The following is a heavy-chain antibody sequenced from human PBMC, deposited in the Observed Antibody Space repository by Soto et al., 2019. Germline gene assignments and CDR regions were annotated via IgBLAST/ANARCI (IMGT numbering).Heavy chain of an antibody. D-gene: IGHD5-12*01. CDR2: IVPIVDTA. J-gene: IGHJ4*02. CDR3: GIVVAMPGYPDY. V-gene: IGHV1-69*12. Sequence: QVQLVQSGAEVRQPASSVKVSCKTSGGTFSSYAISWVRQAPGQGLEWMGGIVPIVDTATYAQKFQGRVTITADESTSTAYMELSGLRSDDTAVYYCGIVVAMPGYPDYWGQGTLVTVS. CDR1: GGTFSSYA.